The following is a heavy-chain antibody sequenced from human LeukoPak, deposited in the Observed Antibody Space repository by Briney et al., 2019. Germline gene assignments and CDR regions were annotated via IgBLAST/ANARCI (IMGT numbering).Heavy chain of an antibody. CDR3: ADPPSDS. V-gene: IGHV3-7*01. CDR2: INQDGSEK. J-gene: IGHJ4*02. CDR1: GFNFNSKW. Sequence: GGSLRLSCATSGFNFNSKWMTWVRQAPGKGLEWVANINQDGSEKYHGDSVKGRFTISRDNAKSSLFLEMSSLRAEDTAVYYCADPPSDSWGQGPLVAVSS.